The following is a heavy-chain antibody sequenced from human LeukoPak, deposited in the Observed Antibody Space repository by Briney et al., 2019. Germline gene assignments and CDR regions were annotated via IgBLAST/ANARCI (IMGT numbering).Heavy chain of an antibody. V-gene: IGHV3-23*01. Sequence: PGGSLRLSCAASGFTFSSYAMSWVRQAPGKGLEWVSAISGSGGSTYYADSVKGRFTISRDNSKNTLYLQMNSLRAEDTAVYYCAKGSYGSGSHPPYYGMDVWGQGTTVTVSS. CDR1: GFTFSSYA. D-gene: IGHD3-10*01. CDR2: ISGSGGST. CDR3: AKGSYGSGSHPPYYGMDV. J-gene: IGHJ6*02.